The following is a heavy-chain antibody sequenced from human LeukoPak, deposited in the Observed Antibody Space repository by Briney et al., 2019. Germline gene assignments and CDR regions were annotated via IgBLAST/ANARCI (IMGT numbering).Heavy chain of an antibody. Sequence: GGSLRLSCAASGFTFSRYGMNWVRQAPGKGLEWVATVSYDGTDTSYADSVKGRFAIFRDNSKNTLYLQMNSLRAEDTAVYYCAREPRKRFGVVTSHYMDVWGKGTTVTVSS. J-gene: IGHJ6*03. V-gene: IGHV3-30*03. CDR1: GFTFSRYG. CDR2: VSYDGTDT. D-gene: IGHD3-3*01. CDR3: AREPRKRFGVVTSHYMDV.